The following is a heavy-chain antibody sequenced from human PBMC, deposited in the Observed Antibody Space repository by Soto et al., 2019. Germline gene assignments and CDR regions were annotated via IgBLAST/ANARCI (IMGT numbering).Heavy chain of an antibody. J-gene: IGHJ4*02. D-gene: IGHD2-2*03. CDR3: AKVGIGMFSHKHHFDH. CDR2: ISGSGDSS. V-gene: IGHV3-23*01. Sequence: EVQLLDSGGDLAQPGGSLRLSCTASGFTFSSFGMAWVRQAPGKGLEWVSAISGSGDSSYYADSVKDRFTISRDNPTNTLYLQMNNLRAEDTAVYYCAKVGIGMFSHKHHFDHWGQGTQVTVS. CDR1: GFTFSSFG.